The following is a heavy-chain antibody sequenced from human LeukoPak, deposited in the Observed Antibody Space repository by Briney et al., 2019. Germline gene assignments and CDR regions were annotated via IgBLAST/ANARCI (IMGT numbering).Heavy chain of an antibody. V-gene: IGHV3-53*01. CDR1: GFTFSGYW. Sequence: GGSLRLSCAASGFTFSGYWMNWVRQAPGKGLEWVSVIYTGGTTHYAPSVMGRFTISRDDSQNTVPLHMSGLRDEDTALYYCAREGRFQSFDYWGQGTLVAVSS. CDR3: AREGRFQSFDY. J-gene: IGHJ4*02. CDR2: IYTGGTT.